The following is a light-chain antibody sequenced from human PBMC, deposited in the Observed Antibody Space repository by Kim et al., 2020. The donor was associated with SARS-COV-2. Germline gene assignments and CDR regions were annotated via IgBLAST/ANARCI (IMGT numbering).Light chain of an antibody. J-gene: IGKJ2*01. CDR3: QQYDNLFMYT. CDR1: QDISNY. Sequence: DIQMTQSPSSLSASVGDRVTITCQASQDISNYLNWYQQKPGKAPKLLIYDASNLETGVPSRFSGSGSGTDFTFTISSLQPEDIATYYGQQYDNLFMYTFGQGTKLEI. V-gene: IGKV1-33*01. CDR2: DAS.